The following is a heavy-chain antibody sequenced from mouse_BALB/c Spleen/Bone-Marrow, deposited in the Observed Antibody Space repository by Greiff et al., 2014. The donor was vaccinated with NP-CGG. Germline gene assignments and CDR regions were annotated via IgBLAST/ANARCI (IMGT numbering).Heavy chain of an antibody. CDR1: GYAFSSSW. J-gene: IGHJ2*01. V-gene: IGHV1-82*01. Sequence: QVQLQQPGPELVKPGASVKISCKASGYAFSSSWMNWVKQRPGQGLEWIGRIYPGDGDTNYHGKFKGTATLTADKSSSTAYMQRSSLTSVDPAVYFCARLLGYYFDYWGQGTTLTVSS. CDR3: ARLLGYYFDY. CDR2: IYPGDGDT. D-gene: IGHD1-1*01.